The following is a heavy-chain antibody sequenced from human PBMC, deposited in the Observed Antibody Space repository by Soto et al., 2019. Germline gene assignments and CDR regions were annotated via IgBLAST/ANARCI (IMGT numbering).Heavy chain of an antibody. J-gene: IGHJ4*02. D-gene: IGHD3-22*01. CDR2: ISAYNGNT. CDR1: GYTFTSYG. CDR3: AFWDSSGYRDY. V-gene: IGHV1-18*01. Sequence: AASVKVSCKASGYTFTSYGISWVRQAPGQGLEWMGWISAYNGNTNYAQKLQGRVTMTTDTSTSTAYMELRSLISDDTAVYYCAFWDSSGYRDYWGQGTLVTVSS.